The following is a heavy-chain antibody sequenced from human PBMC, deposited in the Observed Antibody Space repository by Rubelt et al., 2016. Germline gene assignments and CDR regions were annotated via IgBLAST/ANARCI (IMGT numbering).Heavy chain of an antibody. Sequence: QVQLVQSGAEVKQPGASVKVSCKASGYTFTNFGIAWVRQAPGQRPEWVGWISTYNGNTAYAEKLQGRVTRSTDQATTTSYMELGGLKSDETAVYYCAREPNFVDVWGKGTTVTVS. V-gene: IGHV1-18*01. D-gene: IGHD1-1*01. CDR2: ISTYNGNT. J-gene: IGHJ6*03. CDR1: GYTFTNFG. CDR3: AREPNFVDV.